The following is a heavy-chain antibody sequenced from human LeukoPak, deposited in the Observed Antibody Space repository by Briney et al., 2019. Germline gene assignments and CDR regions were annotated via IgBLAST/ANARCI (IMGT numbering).Heavy chain of an antibody. J-gene: IGHJ3*02. CDR3: ARGYNCGGDCYDFDAFDI. CDR1: GGSISSYY. V-gene: IGHV4-59*01. Sequence: SETLSLTCTVSGGSISSYYWSWIRQPPGKGLEWIGCIYYSGSTNYNPSLKSRVAISVDTSKNQFSLKLSSVTAADTAVYYCARGYNCGGDCYDFDAFDIWGQGTMVTVSS. D-gene: IGHD2-21*01. CDR2: IYYSGST.